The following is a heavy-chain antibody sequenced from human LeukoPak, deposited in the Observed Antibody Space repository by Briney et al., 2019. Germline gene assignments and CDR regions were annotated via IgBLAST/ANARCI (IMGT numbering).Heavy chain of an antibody. CDR2: ISAYNGNT. CDR1: GHTFTSYG. J-gene: IGHJ5*02. CDR3: ARDKYSSSWLYNWFDP. D-gene: IGHD6-13*01. Sequence: GASVKVSCKASGHTFTSYGISWVRQAPGQGLEWMGWISAYNGNTNYAQKLQGRVTMTTDTSTSTAYMELRSLRSDDTAVYYCARDKYSSSWLYNWFDPWGRGTLVTVSS. V-gene: IGHV1-18*01.